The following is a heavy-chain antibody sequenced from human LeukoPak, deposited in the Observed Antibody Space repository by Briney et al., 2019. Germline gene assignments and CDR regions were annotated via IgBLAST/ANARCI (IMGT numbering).Heavy chain of an antibody. J-gene: IGHJ5*02. Sequence: SVKVSCKASGGTFSSYAISWVRQAPGQGLEWMGGIIPIFGTANYAQKFQGRVTITADESTSTAYMELSSLRSEDTAVYYCARAVPAAIRGNWFDPWGQGTLVTVSP. V-gene: IGHV1-69*01. CDR1: GGTFSSYA. CDR3: ARAVPAAIRGNWFDP. CDR2: IIPIFGTA. D-gene: IGHD2-2*02.